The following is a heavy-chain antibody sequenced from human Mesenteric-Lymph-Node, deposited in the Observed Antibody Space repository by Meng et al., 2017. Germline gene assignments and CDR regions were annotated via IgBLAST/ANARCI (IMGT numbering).Heavy chain of an antibody. CDR2: ISSIGTTI. D-gene: IGHD3-16*01. CDR1: GFIFSVHY. V-gene: IGHV3-11*04. Sequence: QVQLGDVWGGLVKPGGSLRLSCTASGFIFSVHYMSGIRQAPGKGLEWVSYISSIGTTIYYADSVKGRFTISRDNAKNSLYLQMNSLRAEDTAVYYCARDSGGWFDPWGQGTLVTVSS. CDR3: ARDSGGWFDP. J-gene: IGHJ5*02.